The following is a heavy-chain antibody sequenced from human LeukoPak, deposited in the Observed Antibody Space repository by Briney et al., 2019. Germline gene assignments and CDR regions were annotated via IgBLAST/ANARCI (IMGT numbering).Heavy chain of an antibody. CDR2: INHSGST. V-gene: IGHV4-34*01. D-gene: IGHD4-11*01. J-gene: IGHJ5*02. CDR1: GGSFSGYY. CDR3: ARENDYRDWFDP. Sequence: PSETLSLTCAVYGGSFSGYYWSWIRQPPGKGLEWIGEINHSGSTNYNPSLKSRVTISVDTSKNQFSLKLSSVTAADTAVYYCARENDYRDWFDPWGQGTLVTVSS.